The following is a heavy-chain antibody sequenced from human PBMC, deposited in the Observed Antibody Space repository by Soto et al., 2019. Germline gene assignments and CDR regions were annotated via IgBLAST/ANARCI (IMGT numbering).Heavy chain of an antibody. J-gene: IGHJ5*02. CDR2: ISAYNGNT. V-gene: IGHV1-18*01. CDR1: GYTFTSYG. CDR3: ARGLWHPPAYPYNWFDP. Sequence: ASVKVSCKASGYTFTSYGISWVRQAPGQGLEWMGWISAYNGNTNYAQKLQGRVTMTTDTSTSTAYMELRSLRSDDTAVYYCARGLWHPPAYPYNWFDPWGQGTLDTVSS. D-gene: IGHD2-21*01.